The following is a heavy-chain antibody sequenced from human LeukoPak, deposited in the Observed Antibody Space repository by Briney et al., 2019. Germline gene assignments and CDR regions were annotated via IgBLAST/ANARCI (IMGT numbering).Heavy chain of an antibody. J-gene: IGHJ6*02. CDR2: ISYDGSNK. CDR3: AKGGDTANQLNSYYYYGMDV. Sequence: GGSLRLSCAASGFTFSSYGMHWVRQAPGKGLEWVAVISYDGSNKYYADSVKGRFTISRDNSKNTLYLQMNSLRAEDTAVYYCAKGGDTANQLNSYYYYGMDVWGQGTTVTVSS. V-gene: IGHV3-30*18. CDR1: GFTFSSYG. D-gene: IGHD5-18*01.